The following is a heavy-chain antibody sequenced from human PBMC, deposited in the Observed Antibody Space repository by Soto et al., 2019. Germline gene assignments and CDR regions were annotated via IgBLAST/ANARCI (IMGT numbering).Heavy chain of an antibody. CDR3: ARVKADYDFWSGYYTGLGALYGMDV. J-gene: IGHJ6*02. CDR2: IYHSGST. CDR1: GLSISSSTW. D-gene: IGHD3-3*01. V-gene: IGHV4-4*02. Sequence: TETLATTCAVSGLSISSSTWWRWVCQPPGKGLEWFGEIYHSGSTNYNPSLKSRVTISVDTSKNQFSPKLSSVTAADTAVYYCARVKADYDFWSGYYTGLGALYGMDVWGQGTTVS.